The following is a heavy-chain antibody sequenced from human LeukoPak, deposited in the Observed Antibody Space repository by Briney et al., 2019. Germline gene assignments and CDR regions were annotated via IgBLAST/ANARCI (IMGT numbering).Heavy chain of an antibody. Sequence: SETLSLTCTVPGDSISPSYFSWIRQPAGKGLEWIGRISTSGVTNYNPSLKSRLTMSKDTSKSQFSLKLSSVTAADTAVYYCARDVGSGWFNYWGQGTLVTVSS. CDR1: GDSISPSY. J-gene: IGHJ4*02. CDR2: ISTSGVT. CDR3: ARDVGSGWFNY. V-gene: IGHV4-4*07. D-gene: IGHD6-19*01.